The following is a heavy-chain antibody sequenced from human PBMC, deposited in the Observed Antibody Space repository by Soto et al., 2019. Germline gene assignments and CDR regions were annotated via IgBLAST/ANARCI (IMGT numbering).Heavy chain of an antibody. CDR3: ARDKDRLQLGGNYYYILDV. Sequence: QVQLVQSGAEVKKPGSSVKVSCKASGGTFSTSAISWVRQAPGQGLEWVGGIMPVFPTPDYAQNFQGRVPIPGDESTTTAYLEVTSLRADDTAVYYCARDKDRLQLGGNYYYILDVWGQGTAITVSS. D-gene: IGHD1-1*01. J-gene: IGHJ6*02. CDR2: IMPVFPTP. CDR1: GGTFSTSA. V-gene: IGHV1-69*12.